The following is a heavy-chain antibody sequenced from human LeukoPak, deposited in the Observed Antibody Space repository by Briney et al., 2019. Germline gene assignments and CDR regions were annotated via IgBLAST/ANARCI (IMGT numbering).Heavy chain of an antibody. CDR2: INTNTGNP. CDR1: GCTFTSYA. D-gene: IGHD2-15*01. CDR3: ARAGYCSAAGCRLWAY. V-gene: IGHV7-4-1*02. Sequence: ASVKVSCTASGCTFTSYAMNWVREAPGQGLEWMGWINTNTGNPTYAQGFTGRFVFSLDTSVSTAYLQISSLKPEDTAVYYCARAGYCSAAGCRLWAYWGQGSLVTVSS. J-gene: IGHJ4*02.